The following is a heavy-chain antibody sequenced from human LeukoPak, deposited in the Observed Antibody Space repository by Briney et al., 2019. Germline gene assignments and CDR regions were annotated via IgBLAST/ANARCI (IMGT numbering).Heavy chain of an antibody. V-gene: IGHV4-59*01. Sequence: PSGTLSLTYSVSGDSTTSYYWGWIRRSPGKGPEWRGSVYKTGLFDYNSSLRGRVTMSIDRSKTQFSLRLRSVTAADTAIYYCVRGKYYYDDSASLNRASRTPFDIWAQGTMVIVSS. D-gene: IGHD3-22*01. CDR3: VRGKYYYDDSASLNRASRTPFDI. CDR2: VYKTGLF. J-gene: IGHJ3*02. CDR1: GDSTTSYY.